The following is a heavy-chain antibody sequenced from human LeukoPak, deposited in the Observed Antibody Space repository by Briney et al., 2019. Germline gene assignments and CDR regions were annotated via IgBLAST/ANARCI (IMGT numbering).Heavy chain of an antibody. J-gene: IGHJ6*02. V-gene: IGHV3-23*01. D-gene: IGHD2-15*01. CDR2: ISGSGGST. CDR3: AKDIVVVVAATPNGMDV. Sequence: PGGSLRLSCAASGFTFSSYAMSWVRQAPGKGLEWVSAISGSGGSTYYADSVKGRFTISRDNSKNTLYLQMNSLRAEDTAVYYCAKDIVVVVAATPNGMDVWGQGTTVTVSS. CDR1: GFTFSSYA.